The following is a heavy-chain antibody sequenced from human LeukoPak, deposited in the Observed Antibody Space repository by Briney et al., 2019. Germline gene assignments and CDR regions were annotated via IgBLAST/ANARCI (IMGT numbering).Heavy chain of an antibody. CDR1: GGTFSSYA. CDR3: ARSSIAVAGSPGDY. Sequence: SVKVSCKASGGTFSSYAISWVRQAPGQGLEWMGRIIPILGIANYAQKFQGRVPITADKSTSTAYMELSSLRSEDTAVYYCARSSIAVAGSPGDYWGQGTLVTVSS. J-gene: IGHJ4*02. D-gene: IGHD6-19*01. V-gene: IGHV1-69*04. CDR2: IIPILGIA.